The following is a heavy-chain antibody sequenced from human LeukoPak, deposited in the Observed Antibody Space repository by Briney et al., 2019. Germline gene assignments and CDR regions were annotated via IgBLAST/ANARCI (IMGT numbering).Heavy chain of an antibody. CDR3: TTGVVLWFGELIDAFDT. V-gene: IGHV3-30-3*01. CDR1: GFTFSSYA. J-gene: IGHJ3*02. D-gene: IGHD3-10*01. CDR2: ISYDGSNK. Sequence: GRSLRLSCAASGFTFSSYAMHWVRQAPGKGLEWVAVISYDGSNKYYADSVKGRFTISRDNSKNTLYLQMNSLKTEDTAVYYCTTGVVLWFGELIDAFDTWGQGTMVTVSS.